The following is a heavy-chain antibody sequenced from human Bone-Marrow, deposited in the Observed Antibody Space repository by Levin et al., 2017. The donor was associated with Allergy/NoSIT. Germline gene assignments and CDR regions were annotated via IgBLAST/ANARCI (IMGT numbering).Heavy chain of an antibody. CDR1: GDSVSSNTVA. V-gene: IGHV6-1*01. D-gene: IGHD1-14*01. Sequence: SETLSLTCAISGDSVSSNTVAWNWIRQSPSRGLEWLGATKYRSKWYSDYAESVKSRIIVNPDTSKNQFSLQLQSVTPDDTAVYYCARGINRALDYWGQGTLVTVSS. CDR3: ARGINRALDY. CDR2: TKYRSKWYS. J-gene: IGHJ4*02.